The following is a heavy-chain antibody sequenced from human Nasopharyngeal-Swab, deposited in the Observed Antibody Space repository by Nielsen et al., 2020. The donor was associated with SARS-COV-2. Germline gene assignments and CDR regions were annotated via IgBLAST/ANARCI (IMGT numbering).Heavy chain of an antibody. CDR3: AREDIVVVPAAMNGVNYYYYYDMDV. CDR1: GFTFSTA. V-gene: IGHV3-23*01. J-gene: IGHJ6*02. Sequence: GESLKISCAASGFTFSTAMSWVRQAPGKGLECVSGIGGSGVKIYYAESVKGRFTISRDNSKNTLYLQMNSLIAEDTAVYYCAREDIVVVPAAMNGVNYYYYYDMDVWGQGTTVTVSS. D-gene: IGHD2-2*01. CDR2: IGGSGVKI.